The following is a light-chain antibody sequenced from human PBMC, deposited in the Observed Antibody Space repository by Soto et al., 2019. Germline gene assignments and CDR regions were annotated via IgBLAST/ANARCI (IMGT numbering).Light chain of an antibody. V-gene: IGKV3-11*01. CDR1: QSVSNY. CDR2: DAS. Sequence: DIVLTQSPGTLSLSPGDRATLSCRASQSVSNYVAWYQQRPGQAPRLLIYDASNRATGIPARFGGSGSGTEFTFSISSLQSEDFAVYYCQQYNNWPRTFGQGTKVDI. J-gene: IGKJ1*01. CDR3: QQYNNWPRT.